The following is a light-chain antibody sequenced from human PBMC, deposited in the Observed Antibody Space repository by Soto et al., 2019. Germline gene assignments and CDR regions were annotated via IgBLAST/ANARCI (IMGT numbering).Light chain of an antibody. CDR2: RDD. CDR3: SGWESGNGV. Sequence: QSVLTQPPSASGTPGQRVTISCSGSTIGGNFVYWYQQFPGTAPKLLIYRDDQRHSGVPDRFSGSKSGTSASLAISGLRSEDAADYYYSGWESGNGVFGGGTKLTVL. CDR1: TIGGNF. J-gene: IGLJ3*02. V-gene: IGLV1-47*01.